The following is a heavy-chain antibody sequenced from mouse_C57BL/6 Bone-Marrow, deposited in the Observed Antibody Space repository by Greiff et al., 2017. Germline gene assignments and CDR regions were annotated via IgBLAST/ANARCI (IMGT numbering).Heavy chain of an antibody. D-gene: IGHD1-1*01. CDR3: AREDYYGSSPYYFDY. CDR2: INPSNGGT. Sequence: VQLQQPGTELVKPGASVKLSCKASGYTFTSYWMHWVKQRPGQGLEWIGDINPSNGGTNYNEKFKSKATLTVDKSSSTAYMQLSSLTSEDSAVYYCAREDYYGSSPYYFDYWGQGTTLTVSS. CDR1: GYTFTSYW. V-gene: IGHV1-53*01. J-gene: IGHJ2*01.